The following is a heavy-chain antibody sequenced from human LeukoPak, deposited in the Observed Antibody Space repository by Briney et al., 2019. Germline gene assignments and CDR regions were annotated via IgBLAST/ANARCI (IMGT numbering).Heavy chain of an antibody. CDR2: INPNSGGT. D-gene: IGHD3-3*01. J-gene: IGHJ6*02. CDR3: ARALFGVLPGVMDV. Sequence: ASVKVSCKASGYTFTGYYMHWVRQAPGQGLEWMGWINPNSGGTNYAQKFQGRVTMTRDTSISTAYMELSRLTSDDTAVYYCARALFGVLPGVMDVWGQGTTVTVSS. V-gene: IGHV1-2*02. CDR1: GYTFTGYY.